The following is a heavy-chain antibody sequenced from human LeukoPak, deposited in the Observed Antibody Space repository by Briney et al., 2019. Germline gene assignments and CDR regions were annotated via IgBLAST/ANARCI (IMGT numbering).Heavy chain of an antibody. CDR2: IYTSGST. J-gene: IGHJ3*02. CDR3: ARQHWNDGAFDI. V-gene: IGHV4-61*02. Sequence: SQTLSLTCTVSGGSISSGSYYWSWIRQPAGKGLEWIGRIYTSGSTNYNPSLKSRVTISVDTSKNQFSLKLSSVTAADTAVYYCARQHWNDGAFDIWGQGTMVTVSS. CDR1: GGSISSGSYY. D-gene: IGHD1-1*01.